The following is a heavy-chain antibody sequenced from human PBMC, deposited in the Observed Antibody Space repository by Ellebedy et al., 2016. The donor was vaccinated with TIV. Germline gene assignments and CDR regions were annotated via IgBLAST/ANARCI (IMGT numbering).Heavy chain of an antibody. CDR1: GFTLSNYG. Sequence: GESLKISCAASGFTLSNYGMHWVRQAPGKGLEWVAVLSYDGTNKYYADSVKGRFTIYRDTSKNTIYLQMNNLRVEDTAVYYCATMQRWLQFFDIWGQGTMVTVSS. V-gene: IGHV3-33*01. J-gene: IGHJ3*02. CDR2: LSYDGTNK. D-gene: IGHD5-24*01. CDR3: ATMQRWLQFFDI.